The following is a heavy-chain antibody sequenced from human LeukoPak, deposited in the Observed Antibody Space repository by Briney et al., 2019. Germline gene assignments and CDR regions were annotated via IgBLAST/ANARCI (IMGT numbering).Heavy chain of an antibody. CDR2: VYYSGSI. V-gene: IGHV4-59*01. CDR1: GVSISDYY. J-gene: IGHJ5*02. Sequence: SETLSLTCSVSGVSISDYYWPWIRQPPGKGLELIGYVYYSGSINYNPALKSRVTKSIDTSKKQISLKLSSVTAADTAGYYCARADYYYGSSGYYWFDPWGRGTLVTVSS. CDR3: ARADYYYGSSGYYWFDP. D-gene: IGHD3-22*01.